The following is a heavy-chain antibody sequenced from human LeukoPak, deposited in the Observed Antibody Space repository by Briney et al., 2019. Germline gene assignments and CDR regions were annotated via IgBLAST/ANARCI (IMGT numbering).Heavy chain of an antibody. CDR1: GFTFSNAW. J-gene: IGHJ4*02. CDR2: IKAKAHGGTI. V-gene: IGHV3-15*01. CDR3: TTDGVGVEGATYDN. Sequence: GGSLRLSCAAFGFTFSNAWMSWVRQAPGKGLEWVGRIKAKAHGGTIEYAAPVKGRFTISRDDSKNTLYLQMNSLKTEDTAVYYCTTDGVGVEGATYDNWGQGTLASVSS. D-gene: IGHD1-26*01.